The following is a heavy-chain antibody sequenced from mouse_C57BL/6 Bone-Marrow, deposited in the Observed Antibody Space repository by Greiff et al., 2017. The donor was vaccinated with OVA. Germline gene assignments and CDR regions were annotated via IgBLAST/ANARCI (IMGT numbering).Heavy chain of an antibody. V-gene: IGHV5-9*01. CDR2: ISGGGGDT. D-gene: IGHD2-2*01. J-gene: IGHJ4*01. CDR3: WFTDEDAMDY. Sequence: EVQGVESGGGLVKPGASLKLSCAASGFTFSSYTMSWVRQTPEKRLEWVATISGGGGDTYYPDSVKGRVTISRDNAKNTLYLQMSSLRSEDAAFYYSWFTDEDAMDYWGQGTSVTVSS. CDR1: GFTFSSYT.